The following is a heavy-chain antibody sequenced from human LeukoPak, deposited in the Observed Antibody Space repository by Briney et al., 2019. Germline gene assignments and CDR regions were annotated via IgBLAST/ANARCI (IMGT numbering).Heavy chain of an antibody. CDR3: ARHGLYSSSWYLPYSQH. CDR2: IYYSGST. V-gene: IGHV4-39*01. Sequence: SETLSQTCTGSGGSINSYYWSWIRQPPGKGLEWIGSIYYSGSTYYNPSLKSRVTISVDTSKNQFSLKLSSVTAADTAVYYCARHGLYSSSWYLPYSQHWGQAPLVTVSS. D-gene: IGHD6-13*01. J-gene: IGHJ1*01. CDR1: GGSINSYY.